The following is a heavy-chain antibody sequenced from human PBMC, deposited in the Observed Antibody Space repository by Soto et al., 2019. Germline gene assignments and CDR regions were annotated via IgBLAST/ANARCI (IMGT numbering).Heavy chain of an antibody. V-gene: IGHV3-21*01. J-gene: IGHJ4*02. CDR3: ARDLSGRVAVFDY. D-gene: IGHD1-20*01. CDR1: GFTFSSYS. CDR2: ISSSSSYI. Sequence: TGGSLRLSCAASGFTFSSYSMNWIRQAPGKGLEWVSSISSSSSYIYYADSVKGRFTISRDNAKNSLYLQMNSLRAEDTAVYYCARDLSGRVAVFDYWGQGTLVTVSS.